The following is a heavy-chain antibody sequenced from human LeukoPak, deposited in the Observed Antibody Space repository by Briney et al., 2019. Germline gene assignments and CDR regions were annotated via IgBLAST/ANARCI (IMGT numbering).Heavy chain of an antibody. CDR2: ISTTRSSI. CDR1: GFTFSRYD. D-gene: IGHD2-2*01. CDR3: ARDYPDDCSRSTCPSPFDY. Sequence: GGSLRLSCAASGFTFSRYDMSWIRQAPGKGLVWISSISTTRSSIYYAASVRGRFTISRDNAQNSVYLQMNSPKAEDTAVYYCARDYPDDCSRSTCPSPFDYWGQGALVTVSS. J-gene: IGHJ4*02. V-gene: IGHV3-21*01.